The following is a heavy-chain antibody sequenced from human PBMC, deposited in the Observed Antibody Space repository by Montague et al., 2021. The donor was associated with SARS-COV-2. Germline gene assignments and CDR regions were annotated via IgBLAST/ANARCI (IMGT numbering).Heavy chain of an antibody. CDR3: AGGQQMNYFDF. D-gene: IGHD1/OR15-1a*01. CDR2: IYYNEKT. CDR1: GASITTYY. J-gene: IGHJ4*02. Sequence: SETLSLTCAVSGASITTYYWSWIRQPPGQGLEWIGHIYYNEKTNNNPSLKSRVTISMDTPKNHFSLKVTYVTAADTALYFCAGGQQMNYFDFWGQATLVTVSS. V-gene: IGHV4-59*13.